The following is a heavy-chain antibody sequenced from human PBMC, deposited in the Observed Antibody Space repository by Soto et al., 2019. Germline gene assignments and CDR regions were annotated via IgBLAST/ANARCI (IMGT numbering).Heavy chain of an antibody. CDR3: AREPPTSGIAAAGTYSGSYDYYGMDV. D-gene: IGHD6-13*01. Sequence: VASVKVSCKASGYTFTSYYMHWVRQAPGQGLEWMGIINPSGGSTSYAQKFQGRVTMTRDTSTSTVYMELSSLRSEDTAVYYCAREPPTSGIAAAGTYSGSYDYYGMDVWGQWTTVTVSS. J-gene: IGHJ6*02. CDR2: INPSGGST. V-gene: IGHV1-46*01. CDR1: GYTFTSYY.